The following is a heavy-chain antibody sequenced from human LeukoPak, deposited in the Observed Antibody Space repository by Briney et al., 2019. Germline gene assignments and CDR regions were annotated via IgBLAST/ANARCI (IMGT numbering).Heavy chain of an antibody. J-gene: IGHJ6*03. CDR1: GGSFSGYY. Sequence: SETLSLTCAVYGGSFSGYYWSWIRQPPGKGLEWIGEIIHTGSTNYNPSLKSRVTISVDTAKNQFSLKLSSVTAADTAVYYFARGRVAARRGYYYMDVWGKGTTVTVSS. V-gene: IGHV4-34*01. CDR2: IIHTGST. CDR3: ARGRVAARRGYYYMDV. D-gene: IGHD6-6*01.